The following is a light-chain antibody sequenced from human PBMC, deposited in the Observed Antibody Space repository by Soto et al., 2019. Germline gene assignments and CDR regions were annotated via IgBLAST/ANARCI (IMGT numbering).Light chain of an antibody. Sequence: EIVLTQSPATLSLSPGERVTLSCRASQNVSTYLAWYQQKPGQAPRLLIYDASDRATGIPARFSGSGSGTDFTLTISRLVPEDFAVYYCQRRTNWLTFGPGTKVDIK. CDR3: QRRTNWLT. V-gene: IGKV3-11*01. CDR2: DAS. CDR1: QNVSTY. J-gene: IGKJ3*01.